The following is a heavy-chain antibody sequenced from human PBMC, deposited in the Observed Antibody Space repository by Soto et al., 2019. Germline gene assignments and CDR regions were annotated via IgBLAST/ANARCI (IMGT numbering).Heavy chain of an antibody. V-gene: IGHV3-7*03. CDR3: ASWGGPPPFYYFDY. J-gene: IGHJ4*02. Sequence: PGGSLRLSCAASGFTFSSYWMSWVRQAPGKGLEWVANIKQDGSEKYYVDSVKGRFTISRDNAKNSLYLQMNSLRAEDTAVCYCASWGGPPPFYYFDYWGQGTLVTVSS. CDR1: GFTFSSYW. D-gene: IGHD2-21*01. CDR2: IKQDGSEK.